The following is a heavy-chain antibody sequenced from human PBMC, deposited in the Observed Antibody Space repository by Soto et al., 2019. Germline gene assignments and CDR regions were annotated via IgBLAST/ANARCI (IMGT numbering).Heavy chain of an antibody. Sequence: QVQLVQSGAEVKKPGSSVKVSCKASGGTFSSYRFNWVRQAPGQGLEWVGGIVPIYRTADYAQKFQGRVTITADESARTSYMELRSLKSQDTAVYYCVRDSGAKLSSSWGQGTLVTVSS. CDR3: VRDSGAKLSSS. J-gene: IGHJ4*02. D-gene: IGHD6-13*01. V-gene: IGHV1-69*01. CDR1: GGTFSSYR. CDR2: IVPIYRTA.